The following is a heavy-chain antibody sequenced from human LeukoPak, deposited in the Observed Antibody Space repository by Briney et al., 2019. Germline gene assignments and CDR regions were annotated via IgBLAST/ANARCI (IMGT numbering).Heavy chain of an antibody. V-gene: IGHV4-34*01. D-gene: IGHD5-24*01. CDR1: GGSFSGYY. CDR2: INHGGST. CDR3: ARRDGYISKNDFDY. Sequence: SSETLSLTCAVSGGSFSGYYWSWIRQPPGKGLEWIGEINHGGSTSYNPSLKSRVSISVDTSKNQFSLKLSSVTAADTAVYYCARRDGYISKNDFDYWGQGTLVTVSS. J-gene: IGHJ4*02.